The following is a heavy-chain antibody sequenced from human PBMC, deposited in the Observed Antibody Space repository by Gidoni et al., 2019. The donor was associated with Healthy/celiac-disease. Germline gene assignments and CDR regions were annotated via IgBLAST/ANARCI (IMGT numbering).Heavy chain of an antibody. D-gene: IGHD1-26*01. CDR3: ARDRFVGWSYLDY. J-gene: IGHJ4*02. V-gene: IGHV1-18*01. Sequence: VQLVQSGAEVKKPGASVKASCKASGYPVTSYGIRWVQPAPGQGLEWMGWISAYNGNTNYAQKLQGRFTMTTDPSTSTAYMELRSLGSDDTAVYYCARDRFVGWSYLDYLGQGTLVTFSS. CDR2: ISAYNGNT. CDR1: GYPVTSYG.